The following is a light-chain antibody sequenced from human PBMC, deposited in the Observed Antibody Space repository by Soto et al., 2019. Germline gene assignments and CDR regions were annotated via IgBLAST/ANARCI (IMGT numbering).Light chain of an antibody. CDR2: GAS. CDR3: QQYGRSPFT. J-gene: IGKJ2*01. CDR1: QRIPNNF. Sequence: EIVLTQSPGALSLSPGERATLSCRASQRIPNNFLAWFQQKPGLAPRLLIHGASTRASGVPGRFSGGGSGTDFLLTISRLEPEDFAVYYCQQYGRSPFTFGQGTKLQIK. V-gene: IGKV3-20*01.